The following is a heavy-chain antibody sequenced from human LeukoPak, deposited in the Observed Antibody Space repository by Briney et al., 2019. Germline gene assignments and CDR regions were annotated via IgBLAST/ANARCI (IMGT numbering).Heavy chain of an antibody. J-gene: IGHJ4*02. Sequence: PGGSLRLSCAASGFTFSSYSMNWVRQAPGKGLEWVSYISSSSSTIYYADSVKGRFTISRDNAKNTLYLQMNSLRPEDTALYYCAKGMEPYRRWELRDYFDYWGQGTLVTVSS. CDR3: AKGMEPYRRWELRDYFDY. D-gene: IGHD1-26*01. CDR1: GFTFSSYS. V-gene: IGHV3-48*01. CDR2: ISSSSSTI.